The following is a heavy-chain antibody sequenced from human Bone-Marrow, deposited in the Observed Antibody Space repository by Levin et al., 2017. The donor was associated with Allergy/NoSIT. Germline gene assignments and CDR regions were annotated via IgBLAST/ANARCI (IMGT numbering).Heavy chain of an antibody. CDR1: GFTFSSYA. D-gene: IGHD6-13*01. Sequence: GESLKISCAASGFTFSSYAVSWVRQAPGKGLEWVSAISGSGGNTYYADSVKGRFTISRDKSKNTLYLQMGSLRDEDTAVYYGAKSLRYSAQTGYYGMDVWGQGTPVTVSS. CDR3: AKSLRYSAQTGYYGMDV. CDR2: ISGSGGNT. J-gene: IGHJ6*02. V-gene: IGHV3-23*01.